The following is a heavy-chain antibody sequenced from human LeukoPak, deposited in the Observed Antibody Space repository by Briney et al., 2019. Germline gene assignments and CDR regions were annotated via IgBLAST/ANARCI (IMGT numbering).Heavy chain of an antibody. Sequence: GGSLRLSCAASGFTSSDYTMNWVRQAPGKGLEGVSGISVSDDSTYYADSVKGRFTMSRDNSNNMLYLQMNSLRAEDTAVYYCAKDRYCRSTNCPYDYWGQGTLVTVSS. D-gene: IGHD2-2*01. J-gene: IGHJ4*02. CDR2: ISVSDDST. CDR1: GFTSSDYT. V-gene: IGHV3-23*01. CDR3: AKDRYCRSTNCPYDY.